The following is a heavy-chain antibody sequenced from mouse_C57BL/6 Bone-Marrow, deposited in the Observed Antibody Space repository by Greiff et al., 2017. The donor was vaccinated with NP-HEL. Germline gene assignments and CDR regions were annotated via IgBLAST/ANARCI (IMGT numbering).Heavy chain of an antibody. V-gene: IGHV14-2*01. D-gene: IGHD2-3*01. J-gene: IGHJ2*01. CDR2: IDPEDGET. Sequence: VQLQQSGAELVKPGASVKLSCTASGFNIKDYYMHWVKQRTEQGLEWIGRIDPEDGETKYATKFQGKATITADTSSNTAYLQLSSLTSEDTAVYYCARSEWLLRNYFDYWGQGTTLTVSS. CDR1: GFNIKDYY. CDR3: ARSEWLLRNYFDY.